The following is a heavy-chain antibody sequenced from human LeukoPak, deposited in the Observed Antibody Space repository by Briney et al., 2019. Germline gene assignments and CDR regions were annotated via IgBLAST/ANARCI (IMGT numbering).Heavy chain of an antibody. CDR3: ARSNQADDY. J-gene: IGHJ4*02. Sequence: GGSLRLSCAASGFTSSNYWMRWVRQVPGKGLVWVSRTNPGGSNTAYADSVKGRFTISRDNARNTLYLQMDSLRAEDTAVYYCARSNQADDYWGQGTLVTVSS. D-gene: IGHD1-14*01. V-gene: IGHV3-74*01. CDR1: GFTSSNYW. CDR2: TNPGGSNT.